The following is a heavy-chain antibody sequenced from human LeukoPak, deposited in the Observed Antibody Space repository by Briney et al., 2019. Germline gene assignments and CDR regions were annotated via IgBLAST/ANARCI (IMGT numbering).Heavy chain of an antibody. CDR3: ARGRFRRHTATTVVTGIDY. V-gene: IGHV4-34*01. CDR1: GGSFSGYY. J-gene: IGHJ4*02. CDR2: INHSGST. Sequence: SETLSLTCAVYGGSFSGYYWSWIRQPPGKGLEWIGEINHSGSTNYNPSLKSRVTISVDTSKNQFSLKLSSVTAADTAVYYCARGRFRRHTATTVVTGIDYWGQGTLVTVSS. D-gene: IGHD4-23*01.